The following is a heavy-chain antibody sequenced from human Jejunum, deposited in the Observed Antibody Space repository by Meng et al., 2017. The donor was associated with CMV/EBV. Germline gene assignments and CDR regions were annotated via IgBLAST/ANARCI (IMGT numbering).Heavy chain of an antibody. Sequence: VSGGSLTTPNYSWFWIRLPTGKGLEGIGLVEDGGTTRYKPSLVSRVSISVDTSKNQFSLTLNSVTAADTAIYYCARGGWGNWNFEHWGQGKLVTVSS. J-gene: IGHJ4*02. V-gene: IGHV4-61*10. D-gene: IGHD3-16*01. CDR1: GGSLTTPNYS. CDR3: ARGGWGNWNFEH. CDR2: VEDGGTT.